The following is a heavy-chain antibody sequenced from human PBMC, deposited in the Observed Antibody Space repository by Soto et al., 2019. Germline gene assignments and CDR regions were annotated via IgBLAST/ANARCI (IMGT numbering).Heavy chain of an antibody. Sequence: VASVKVSCNASGGTFSSYAISWVRQAPGQGLEWMGGIIPIFGTANYAQKFQGRVTITADESTSTAYMVLSSLRSEDTAVYYCARDPRALRSDWFDPWGQGTLVTVSS. D-gene: IGHD3-3*01. CDR2: IIPIFGTA. V-gene: IGHV1-69*13. J-gene: IGHJ5*02. CDR3: ARDPRALRSDWFDP. CDR1: GGTFSSYA.